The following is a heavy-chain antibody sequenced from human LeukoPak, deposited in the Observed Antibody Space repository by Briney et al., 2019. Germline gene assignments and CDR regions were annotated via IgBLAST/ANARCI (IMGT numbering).Heavy chain of an antibody. D-gene: IGHD5-18*01. V-gene: IGHV3-20*04. CDR1: GFTFDDYG. CDR2: INWNGGST. J-gene: IGHJ4*02. CDR3: ARDVYSYGYPFSDY. Sequence: GVSLRLSCAAPGFTFDDYGMSWVRQAPGKGLEWVSGINWNGGSTGYADSVKGRFTISRDNDKNSLYLQMNSLRDEDTALYYCARDVYSYGYPFSDYWGQGTLVTVSS.